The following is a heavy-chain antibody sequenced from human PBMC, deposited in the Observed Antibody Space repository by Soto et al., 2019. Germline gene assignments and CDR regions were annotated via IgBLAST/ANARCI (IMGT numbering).Heavy chain of an antibody. CDR3: ARAPVLRFLEWAFDS. J-gene: IGHJ4*02. CDR1: GFTFNKYG. V-gene: IGHV3-33*01. D-gene: IGHD3-3*01. CDR2: IWFDGSTE. Sequence: QVQLVESGGGVVQPGRSLRLSCEASGFTFNKYGMHWVRQAPGKGLEWVAVIWFDGSTEYYADSVKGRFTISRDNSKNTLYLQMNSLRAEDTAVYYCARAPVLRFLEWAFDSWGQGTLVTVSS.